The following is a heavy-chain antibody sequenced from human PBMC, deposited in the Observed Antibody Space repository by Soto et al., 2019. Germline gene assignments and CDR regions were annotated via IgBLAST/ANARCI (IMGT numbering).Heavy chain of an antibody. V-gene: IGHV1-69*01. J-gene: IGHJ4*02. Sequence: QVQLVQSGAEVKEPGSAVKVSCKAPADSFSSYGISWVRQAPGQGLEWMGGIFPIFGTTNYAEKFQVRVTITADESTNTAYMELSSLRSEDTALYYCARVFPDGWVEPGVVRGYLDTWGRGTLVTVSS. CDR3: ARVFPDGWVEPGVVRGYLDT. CDR2: IFPIFGTT. CDR1: ADSFSSYG. D-gene: IGHD3-3*01.